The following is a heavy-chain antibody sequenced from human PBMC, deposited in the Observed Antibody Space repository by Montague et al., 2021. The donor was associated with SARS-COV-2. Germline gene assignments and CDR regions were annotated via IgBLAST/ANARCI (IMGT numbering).Heavy chain of an antibody. J-gene: IGHJ6*02. CDR3: ARDSFVVVPAASNYYYYYGMDV. CDR2: IKQDGSEK. CDR1: GFTFSSYW. Sequence: SLRLSCAASGFTFSSYWMSRVRQAPGKGLEWVANIKQDGSEKYYVDSVKGRFTISRDNAKNSLYLQMNSLRAEDTAAYYCARDSFVVVPAASNYYYYYGMDVWGQGTTVTVSS. D-gene: IGHD2-2*01. V-gene: IGHV3-7*01.